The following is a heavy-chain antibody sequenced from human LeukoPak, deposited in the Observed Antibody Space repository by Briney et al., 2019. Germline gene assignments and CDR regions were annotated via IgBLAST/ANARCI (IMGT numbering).Heavy chain of an antibody. V-gene: IGHV3-48*03. CDR2: ISSGGSTV. Sequence: GGSLRLSCAASGFTFSNYEMHWVRRAPGKGLEWVSYISSGGSTVYYADSVKGRFTVSRDNAKNSLYLQMNSLRAEDTAVYYCARGPRDDAFDIWGQGTMVTVSS. J-gene: IGHJ3*02. CDR1: GFTFSNYE. CDR3: ARGPRDDAFDI.